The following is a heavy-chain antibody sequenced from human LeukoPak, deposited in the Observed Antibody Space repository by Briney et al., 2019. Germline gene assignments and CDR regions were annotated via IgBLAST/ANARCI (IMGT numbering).Heavy chain of an antibody. V-gene: IGHV3-7*03. CDR2: IKQDESEK. J-gene: IGHJ6*02. CDR3: VRAMDV. CDR1: GFTFSSYA. Sequence: GGSLRLSCAASGFTFSSYAMSWVRQAPGQGLEWVANIKQDESEKYYVDSVKGRFTLPRDNAKNSLYLQMNSLRAEDTAVYYCVRAMDVWGQGTTVTVSS.